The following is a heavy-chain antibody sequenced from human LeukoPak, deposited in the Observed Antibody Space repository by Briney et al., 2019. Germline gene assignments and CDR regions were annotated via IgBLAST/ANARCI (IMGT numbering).Heavy chain of an antibody. CDR2: ISAYNGNT. D-gene: IGHD3-22*01. Sequence: ASVKVSCTASGYTFTSYGISWVRQAPGQGLEWMGWISAYNGNTNYAQKLQGRVTMTTDTSTSTAYMELRSLRSDDTAVYYCARVRLADYYDSSGYYDYWGQGTLVTVSS. V-gene: IGHV1-18*01. J-gene: IGHJ4*02. CDR3: ARVRLADYYDSSGYYDY. CDR1: GYTFTSYG.